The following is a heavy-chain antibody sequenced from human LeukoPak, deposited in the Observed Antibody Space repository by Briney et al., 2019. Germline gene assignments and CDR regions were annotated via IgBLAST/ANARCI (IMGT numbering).Heavy chain of an antibody. V-gene: IGHV1-69*13. Sequence: SVKFDCKASGRTFSSYDISWVRQAPGKGLEWMAGIIPIFGTANYAQKFQGRVTITADESTSTAYMELSSLRSEDTAVYYCARSEATVPEYFQHWGQGTLVTVSS. CDR3: ARSEATVPEYFQH. CDR1: GRTFSSYD. J-gene: IGHJ1*01. D-gene: IGHD4-17*01. CDR2: IIPIFGTA.